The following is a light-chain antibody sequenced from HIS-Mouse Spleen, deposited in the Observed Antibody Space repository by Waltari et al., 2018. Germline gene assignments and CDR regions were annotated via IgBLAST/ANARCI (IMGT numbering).Light chain of an antibody. J-gene: IGLJ2*01. CDR3: SSYTSSSFNVV. Sequence: QSALTQPASVSGSPGQSITISCTGTSSDVGGYNYVSWYQQHPGKASKLMIYDVSNRPPGVPNRFSGSKSGTTASLTISGLQAEDEADYYCSSYTSSSFNVVFGGGTKLTVL. V-gene: IGLV2-14*03. CDR2: DVS. CDR1: SSDVGGYNY.